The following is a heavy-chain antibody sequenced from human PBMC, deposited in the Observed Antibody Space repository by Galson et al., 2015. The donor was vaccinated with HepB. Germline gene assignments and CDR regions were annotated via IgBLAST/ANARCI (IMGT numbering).Heavy chain of an antibody. CDR3: TNHDFWGDYSDS. D-gene: IGHD3-3*01. CDR1: GFTVSSSY. CDR2: LYSGGRT. J-gene: IGHJ5*01. Sequence: SLRLSCAASGFTVSSSYMSWVCQAPGKGLEWVSALYSGGRTYYAGSVKGRFTISSDNFKNILYLQMNSLRAEDTGVYYCTNHDFWGDYSDSWGQGTLVTVSS. V-gene: IGHV3-53*01.